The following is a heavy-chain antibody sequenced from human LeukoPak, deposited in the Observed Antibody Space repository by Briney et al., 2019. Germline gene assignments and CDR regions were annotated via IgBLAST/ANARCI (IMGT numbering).Heavy chain of an antibody. Sequence: GGSLRLSCAASGFTFDSYAMSWVRQAPGKGLEWVSTISGSGSGTYSADSVKGRFTISRDNSKNTLYLQMNSLRAEDTAVYDCAKRGVRGVISPSHYFDYWGQGTLVTVSS. D-gene: IGHD3-10*01. CDR2: ISGSGSGT. CDR1: GFTFDSYA. J-gene: IGHJ4*02. CDR3: AKRGVRGVISPSHYFDY. V-gene: IGHV3-23*01.